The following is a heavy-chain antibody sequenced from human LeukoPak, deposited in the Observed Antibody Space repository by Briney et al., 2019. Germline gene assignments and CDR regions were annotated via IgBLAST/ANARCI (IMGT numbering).Heavy chain of an antibody. Sequence: GASVKVSCKASAYIFTGYYMHWVRQAPGQGLEWVGWINPDSGGTSYAQKFQGRVTMTRDTSVSAAYLDLSGLRSDDTAVYYCARVGTTTGGAYDYWGQGTLVTVSP. V-gene: IGHV1-2*02. D-gene: IGHD1-1*01. J-gene: IGHJ4*02. CDR3: ARVGTTTGGAYDY. CDR1: AYIFTGYY. CDR2: INPDSGGT.